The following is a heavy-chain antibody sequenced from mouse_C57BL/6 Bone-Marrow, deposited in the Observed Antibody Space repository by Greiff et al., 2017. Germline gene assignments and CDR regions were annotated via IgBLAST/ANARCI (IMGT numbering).Heavy chain of an antibody. V-gene: IGHV1-53*01. J-gene: IGHJ1*03. D-gene: IGHD1-1*01. CDR2: INPSNGGT. CDR3: ARIYYYGSSYDWYFDV. Sequence: QVQLQQPGTELVKPGASVKLSCKASGYTFTSYWMHWVKQRPGQGLEWIGNINPSNGGTNYNEKFKSKATLTVDKSSSTAYMQLSSLTSEDSAVYYCARIYYYGSSYDWYFDVWGTGTTVTVSS. CDR1: GYTFTSYW.